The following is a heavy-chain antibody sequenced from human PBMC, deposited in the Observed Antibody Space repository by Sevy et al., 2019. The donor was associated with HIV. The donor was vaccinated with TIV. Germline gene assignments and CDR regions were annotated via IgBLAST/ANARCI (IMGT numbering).Heavy chain of an antibody. J-gene: IGHJ5*02. V-gene: IGHV4-30-4*01. CDR3: ARYCISTSPHNWFDP. CDR2: IYYSGTT. D-gene: IGHD2-2*01. CDR1: GGSISSGDDY. Sequence: SETLSLTCTVSGGSISSGDDYWTWSRQSPGKCLEWIGYIYYSGTTDYNPSLKSRVTISVDTSKNQFSLRLSSVTAADTAVYYCARYCISTSPHNWFDPWGQGTRVTVSS.